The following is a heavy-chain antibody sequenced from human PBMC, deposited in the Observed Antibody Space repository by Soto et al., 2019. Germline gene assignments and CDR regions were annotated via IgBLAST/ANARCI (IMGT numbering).Heavy chain of an antibody. D-gene: IGHD3-16*02. V-gene: IGHV3-7*01. CDR2: INQDGGVR. CDR3: ATDYQAY. J-gene: IGHJ4*02. CDR1: GFTFSSNR. Sequence: EVQLVESGGGLVQPGGSLRLSCAASGFTFSSNRMIWVRQAPGKGLEWVAKINQDGGVRYYVDSVKGRFTISRDNAKNALYLQMNSVRAEDTAVYYCATDYQAYWGQGTLVTVSS.